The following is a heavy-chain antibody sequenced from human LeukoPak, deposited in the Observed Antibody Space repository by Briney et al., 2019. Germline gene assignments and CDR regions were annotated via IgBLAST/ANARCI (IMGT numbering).Heavy chain of an antibody. J-gene: IGHJ4*02. CDR2: IAYDGSRA. D-gene: IGHD1-14*01. V-gene: IGHV3-33*01. CDR1: GFTFGGYG. Sequence: GGSLRLSCAGSGFTFGGYGMHWFRQTPGKGLEWVAVIAYDGSRAFYADSVKGRFTISRDNSKNTMSVQMDDLRAEDTALYYCTRYNNDHFDYWGQGTLVTVSS. CDR3: TRYNNDHFDY.